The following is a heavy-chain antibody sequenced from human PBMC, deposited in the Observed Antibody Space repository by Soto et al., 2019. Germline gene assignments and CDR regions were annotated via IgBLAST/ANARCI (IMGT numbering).Heavy chain of an antibody. V-gene: IGHV1-69*02. J-gene: IGHJ4*02. CDR1: GGSFSKYS. D-gene: IGHD3-10*01. Sequence: QVPLVQYGAEVKKPGSSVKVSCKASGGSFSKYSISWIRQAPGQGLEWMGRIIPYLGVITYAQKFKGRVTIRADEFTGTGHMELNSLGSEDTGTYVCASGSAPDVDYWGQGALITVS. CDR3: ASGSAPDVDY. CDR2: IIPYLGVI.